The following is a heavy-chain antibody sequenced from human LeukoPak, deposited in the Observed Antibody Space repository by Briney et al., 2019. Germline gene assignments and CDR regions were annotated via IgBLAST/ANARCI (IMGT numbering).Heavy chain of an antibody. CDR1: GFTFSSYA. Sequence: GGSLRLSCAASGFTFSSYAMHWVRQAPGKGLEWVAVISYDGSNKYYADSVKGRFTISRDNSKNTLYLQMNSLRAEDTAVYYCAIARGLTSWGQGTLVTVSS. J-gene: IGHJ5*02. CDR2: ISYDGSNK. D-gene: IGHD2/OR15-2a*01. CDR3: AIARGLTS. V-gene: IGHV3-30*04.